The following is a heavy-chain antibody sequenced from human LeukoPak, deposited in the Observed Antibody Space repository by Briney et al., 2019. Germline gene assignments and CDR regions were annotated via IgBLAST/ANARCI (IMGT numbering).Heavy chain of an antibody. CDR1: GYTFTSYG. CDR3: ARGDWVPSGYEEITEFDP. Sequence: ASVKVSCKASGYTFTSYGISWVRQAPGQGLEWMGWISAYNGNTNYAQKLQGRVTMTRDTSISTAYMELSRLRSDDTAVYYCARGDWVPSGYEEITEFDPWGQGTLVTVSS. V-gene: IGHV1-18*01. CDR2: ISAYNGNT. J-gene: IGHJ5*02. D-gene: IGHD5-12*01.